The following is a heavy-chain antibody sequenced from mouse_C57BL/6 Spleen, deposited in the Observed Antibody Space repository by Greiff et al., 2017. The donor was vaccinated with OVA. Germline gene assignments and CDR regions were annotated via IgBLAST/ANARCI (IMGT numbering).Heavy chain of an antibody. D-gene: IGHD2-4*01. V-gene: IGHV2-2*01. CDR2: IWSGGST. CDR3: ARRGITTGPYAMDY. Sequence: QVTLKESGPGLVQPSQSLSITCTASGFSLTSYGVHWVRQSPGKGLEWLGVIWSGGSTAYYADFISRLSISKDNYKCQVFSKMNGLQAHDTAIYYCARRGITTGPYAMDYWGQGTSVTVSS. J-gene: IGHJ4*01. CDR1: GFSLTSYG.